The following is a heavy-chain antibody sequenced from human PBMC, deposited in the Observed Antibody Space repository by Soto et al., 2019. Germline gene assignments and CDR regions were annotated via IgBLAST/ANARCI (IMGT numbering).Heavy chain of an antibody. CDR1: GYTFTSYA. Sequence: ASVKVSCKASGYTFTSYAMHWVRQAPGQRLEWMGWINAGNGNTKYSQKFQGRVTITRDTSASTAYMELSSLRSEDTAVYYCARVMGANGYDFWSGYYTFWGQGTLVTVSS. D-gene: IGHD3-3*01. J-gene: IGHJ4*02. CDR3: ARVMGANGYDFWSGYYTF. V-gene: IGHV1-3*01. CDR2: INAGNGNT.